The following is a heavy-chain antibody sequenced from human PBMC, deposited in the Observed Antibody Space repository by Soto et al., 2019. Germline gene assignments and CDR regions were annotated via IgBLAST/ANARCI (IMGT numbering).Heavy chain of an antibody. D-gene: IGHD6-19*01. CDR2: ISAYNGNT. J-gene: IGHJ5*02. CDR1: VYIFTSYG. CDR3: APRGQWPPTRHFDP. V-gene: IGHV1-18*01. Sequence: GXSVKLSCKTSVYIFTSYGVSWVREAPGQGLEWMGWISAYNGNTNYAQELQGRVTMTTDTSTSTAYMELRSLRSDDTAVYYCAPRGQWPPTRHFDPWGQGTLVTVSS.